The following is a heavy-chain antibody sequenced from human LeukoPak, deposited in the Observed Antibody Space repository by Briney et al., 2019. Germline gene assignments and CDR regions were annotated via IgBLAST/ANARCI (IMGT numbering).Heavy chain of an antibody. CDR1: GSTVTSDF. Sequence: GGSLRLSCAASGSTVTSDFVSWVRQAPGKGLEWLSVIYSGSSTYYADSVKGRFTISRDNSKNTVYLQMNSLRAEDTAVYYCARLCSTSSCYAFDIWGQGTMVAVSS. V-gene: IGHV3-53*01. D-gene: IGHD3-22*01. CDR3: ARLCSTSSCYAFDI. J-gene: IGHJ3*02. CDR2: IYSGSST.